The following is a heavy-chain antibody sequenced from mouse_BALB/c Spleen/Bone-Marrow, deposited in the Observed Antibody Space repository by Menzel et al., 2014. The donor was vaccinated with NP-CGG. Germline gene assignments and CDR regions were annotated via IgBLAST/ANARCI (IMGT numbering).Heavy chain of an antibody. CDR2: INPSTGYT. CDR1: GYNFISYW. Sequence: VKLVESGAELAKPGASVKMSCKASGYNFISYWMHWVKQRPGQGLEWIGYINPSTGYTEYNQKFKDRATLTADKSSSKAYMQLSSLTSEDSAVYYCARNYDYDGGYYAMDYWGQRTSVTVSS. CDR3: ARNYDYDGGYYAMDY. D-gene: IGHD2-4*01. V-gene: IGHV1-7*01. J-gene: IGHJ4*01.